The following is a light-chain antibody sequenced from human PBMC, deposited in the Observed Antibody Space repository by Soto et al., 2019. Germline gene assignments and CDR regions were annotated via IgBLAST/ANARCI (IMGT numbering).Light chain of an antibody. CDR2: SND. V-gene: IGLV1-44*01. CDR1: SSNIGSNT. CDR3: AAWDGSLNGWV. J-gene: IGLJ2*01. Sequence: HSALTQAPSASGTPGQRVTISCSGSSSNIGSNTVSWYQQVPGTAPKLLIYSNDQRPSGVPDRFSGSKSGTSASLAIGGLQSEDEADYYCAAWDGSLNGWVFGGGTKLTVL.